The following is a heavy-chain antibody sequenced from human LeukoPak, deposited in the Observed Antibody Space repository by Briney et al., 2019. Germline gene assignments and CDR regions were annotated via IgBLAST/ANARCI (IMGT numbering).Heavy chain of an antibody. J-gene: IGHJ4*02. CDR2: ISPTTGTT. V-gene: IGHV3-23*01. D-gene: IGHD3-10*01. CDR3: ARIKGYFDSGNYFGFFDY. CDR1: GYTFSSGYA. Sequence: GGSLRLSCAASGYTFSSGYAMSWVRQAPGKGLEWVSTISPTTGTTYYADSVKGRFTISRDNSGNTLYLQMKSLRAEDTAIYHCARIKGYFDSGNYFGFFDYWGQGSLVTVSS.